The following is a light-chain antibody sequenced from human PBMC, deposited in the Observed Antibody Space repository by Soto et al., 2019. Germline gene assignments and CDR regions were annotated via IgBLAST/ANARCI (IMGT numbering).Light chain of an antibody. CDR3: CSYSGRYTSV. Sequence: QSVLTQPPSASGSPGQSVTISCTGTSSDVGAYIFVSWYQQHPGKAPKLMVYDVNRRPPGVPDRFFGSKSGNTASLTVSGLLAEDEAVFYCCSYSGRYTSVFGTGTKVTVL. V-gene: IGLV2-8*01. CDR2: DVN. CDR1: SSDVGAYIF. J-gene: IGLJ1*01.